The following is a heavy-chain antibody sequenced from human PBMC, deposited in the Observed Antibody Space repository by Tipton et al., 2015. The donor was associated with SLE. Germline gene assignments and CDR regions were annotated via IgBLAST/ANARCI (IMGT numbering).Heavy chain of an antibody. CDR3: ARHSRGRGGATPFDY. Sequence: TLSLTCTVSGGSISSYYWSWIRQPPGKGLEWIGEINHSGSTNYNPSLKSRVTISVDTSKNQSSLKLSSVTAADTAVYYCARHSRGRGGATPFDYWGQGTLVTVSS. J-gene: IGHJ4*02. CDR2: INHSGST. CDR1: GGSISSYY. D-gene: IGHD1-26*01. V-gene: IGHV4-34*01.